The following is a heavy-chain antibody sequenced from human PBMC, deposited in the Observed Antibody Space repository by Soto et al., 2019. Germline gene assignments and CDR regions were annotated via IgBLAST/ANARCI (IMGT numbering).Heavy chain of an antibody. V-gene: IGHV4-34*01. CDR2: INHSGST. D-gene: IGHD1-1*01. J-gene: IGHJ4*02. CDR1: CGSFSGYY. CDR3: ARGRRGTTTPGFDY. Sequence: LSLTCAVYCGSFSGYYWIWMRQPPGKGLEWIGEINHSGSTNYNPSLKSRVTISVDTSKNQFSLKLSSVTAADTAVYYCARGRRGTTTPGFDYWGQGTLVTVSS.